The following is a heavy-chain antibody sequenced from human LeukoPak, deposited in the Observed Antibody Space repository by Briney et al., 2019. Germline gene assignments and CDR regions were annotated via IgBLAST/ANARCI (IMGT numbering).Heavy chain of an antibody. CDR1: GFMFRYYW. CDR2: MNQDGSET. Sequence: PGGSLRLSCAASGFMFRYYWMTWVRQAPGKGLESVANMNQDGSETYYVDSVKGRFTISRDNTKSSLFLHMSSLRAEDAGLYYCAKAGLLSRPYYYYIDVWGKGTSVTVSS. V-gene: IGHV3-7*01. CDR3: AKAGLLSRPYYYYIDV. D-gene: IGHD2/OR15-2a*01. J-gene: IGHJ6*03.